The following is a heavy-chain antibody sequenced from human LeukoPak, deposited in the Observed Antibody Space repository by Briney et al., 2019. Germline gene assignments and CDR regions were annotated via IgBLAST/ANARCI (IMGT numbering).Heavy chain of an antibody. CDR3: ARHTGAYSSSPFDY. J-gene: IGHJ4*02. D-gene: IGHD6-6*01. V-gene: IGHV4-34*01. CDR2: INHSGST. CDR1: GGSFSGYY. Sequence: SETLSLTCAVYGGSFSGYYWSWIRQPPGKGLEWIGEINHSGSTNYNPSLKSRVTISVDTSKNQFSLKLSSVTAADTAVYYCARHTGAYSSSPFDYWGQGTLVTVSS.